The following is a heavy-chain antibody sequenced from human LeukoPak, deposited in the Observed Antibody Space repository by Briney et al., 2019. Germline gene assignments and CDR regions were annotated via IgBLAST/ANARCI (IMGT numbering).Heavy chain of an antibody. D-gene: IGHD5-12*01. CDR2: ISTYNGKT. CDR1: GYTFTSYG. V-gene: IGHV1-18*01. J-gene: IGHJ4*02. CDR3: AKVISVATGKYYFDY. Sequence: GASVKVSCKASGYTFTSYGITWVRQAPGQGLEWMGWISTYNGKTNYAQKLRGRVTMTADTSTSTAFMELRSLRSDDTAVYYCAKVISVATGKYYFDYWGQGTLVTVSS.